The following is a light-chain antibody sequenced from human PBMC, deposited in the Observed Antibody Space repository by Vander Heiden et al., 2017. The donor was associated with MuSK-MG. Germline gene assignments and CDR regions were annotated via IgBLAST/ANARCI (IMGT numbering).Light chain of an antibody. Sequence: DIQMTPSPSTLSASVGDRVTITCRASQSISSWLAWYQQKPGKAPKLLIYDASSLESGVPSRFSGSGSGTEFTLTISSLHPDDFATYYCQQYNSYPWTFGQGTKVEIK. CDR3: QQYNSYPWT. J-gene: IGKJ1*01. V-gene: IGKV1-5*01. CDR2: DAS. CDR1: QSISSW.